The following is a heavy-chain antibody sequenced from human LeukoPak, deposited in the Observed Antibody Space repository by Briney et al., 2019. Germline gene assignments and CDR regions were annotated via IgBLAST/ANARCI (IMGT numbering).Heavy chain of an antibody. V-gene: IGHV1-46*01. CDR2: LNTQPNNDYT. CDR3: ARTSSGYYAHFDL. Sequence: ASVKVSCKASGYTFSKFYIHWVRQAPGQGLEWMGLLNTQPNNDYTNYAQKFQGRVTLTRDMSTNTVYMKLSSLTSEDMAVYYCARTSSGYYAHFDLWGQGTLVTVS. J-gene: IGHJ4*02. CDR1: GYTFSKFY. D-gene: IGHD3-22*01.